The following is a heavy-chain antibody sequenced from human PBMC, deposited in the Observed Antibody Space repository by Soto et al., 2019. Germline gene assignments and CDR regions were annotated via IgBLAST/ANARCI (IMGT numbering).Heavy chain of an antibody. Sequence: QVQLVQSGAEVKKPGSSVKVSCKASGGTFSSYAISWVRQAPGQGLEWMGGIIPIFGTANYAQKFQGRVTITAEKSTSTAYMELSSLRSEDTAVYYCASPYYYGSGSYCKPSDGMDVWGQGTTVTVSS. CDR1: GGTFSSYA. CDR3: ASPYYYGSGSYCKPSDGMDV. V-gene: IGHV1-69*06. D-gene: IGHD3-10*01. CDR2: IIPIFGTA. J-gene: IGHJ6*02.